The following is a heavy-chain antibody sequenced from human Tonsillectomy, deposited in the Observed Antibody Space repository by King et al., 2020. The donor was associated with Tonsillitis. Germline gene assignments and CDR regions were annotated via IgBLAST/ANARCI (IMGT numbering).Heavy chain of an antibody. V-gene: IGHV2-26*01. D-gene: IGHD3-9*01. Sequence: VTLKESGPVLVKPTETLTLTCTVSGFSLSNARIGVSRIRQPPGKALEWLAHIFSNDGKSYSTSLKSRLTISKDTSKSQVVLTMTNMEPVDTATYYCARTPAPSYYDILTGFYYFDYWGQGTLVTVSS. CDR2: IFSNDGK. CDR3: ARTPAPSYYDILTGFYYFDY. CDR1: GFSLSNARIG. J-gene: IGHJ4*02.